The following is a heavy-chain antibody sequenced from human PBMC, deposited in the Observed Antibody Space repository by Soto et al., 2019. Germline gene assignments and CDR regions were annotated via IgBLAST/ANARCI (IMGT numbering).Heavy chain of an antibody. J-gene: IGHJ5*02. D-gene: IGHD5-12*01. V-gene: IGHV4-31*03. CDR3: ARGGYRGPNWFDP. CDR2: IYYSGST. Sequence: QGQLQESGPRLVKPSQILSLTCTVSGDSISRDGYYWSWIRRRPGKGLEWIGYIYYSGSTYYNPSXXXRXXIPVDPSKHQLSLNPTSVTAADTAEYFCARGGYRGPNWFDPWGQGTRVTLS. CDR1: GDSISRDGYY.